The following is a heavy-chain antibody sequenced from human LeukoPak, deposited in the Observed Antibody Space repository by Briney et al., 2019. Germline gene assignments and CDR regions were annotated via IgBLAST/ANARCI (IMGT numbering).Heavy chain of an antibody. CDR2: ITAGGSNT. CDR1: GFTFNSFV. CDR3: ATRGTSATKYFAD. V-gene: IGHV3-23*01. D-gene: IGHD1-1*01. Sequence: AGSLRLSCGASGFTFNSFVMSWVRQTPGKGLEWVATITAGGSNTYYADSVKGRFTISRDNSKNTLHLQMNSLRAEDTAVYYCATRGTSATKYFADWGQGTLVSVSS. J-gene: IGHJ4*02.